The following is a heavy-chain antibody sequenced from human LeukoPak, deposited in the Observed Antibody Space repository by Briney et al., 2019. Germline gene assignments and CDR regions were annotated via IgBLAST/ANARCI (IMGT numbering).Heavy chain of an antibody. CDR2: IYYSGST. V-gene: IGHV4-31*03. CDR1: GGSISSGGYY. J-gene: IGHJ5*02. D-gene: IGHD3-22*01. CDR3: ARAPYYYDSSGYSDWFDP. Sequence: TSQTLSLTCTVSGGSISSGGYYWSWIRQHAGKGLEWFGYIYYSGSTYYNPSLNSRVTISVDTSKNQFSLKLSSVTAADTAVYYCARAPYYYDSSGYSDWFDPWGQGTLVTVSS.